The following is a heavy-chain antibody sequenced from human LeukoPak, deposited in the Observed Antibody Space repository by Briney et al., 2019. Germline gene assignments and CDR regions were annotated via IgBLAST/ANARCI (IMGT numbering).Heavy chain of an antibody. CDR3: ASLDHYDSSGYPSFDY. J-gene: IGHJ4*02. D-gene: IGHD3-22*01. Sequence: ASVKVSCKASGCTFTGYYMHWVRQAPGQGLEWMGWINPNSGGTNYAQKFQGRVTMTRDTSISTAYMELSRLRSDDTAVYYCASLDHYDSSGYPSFDYWGQGTLVTVSS. V-gene: IGHV1-2*02. CDR1: GCTFTGYY. CDR2: INPNSGGT.